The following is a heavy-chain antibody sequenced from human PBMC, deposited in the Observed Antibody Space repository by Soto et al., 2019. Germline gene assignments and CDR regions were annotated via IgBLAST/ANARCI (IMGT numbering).Heavy chain of an antibody. Sequence: EVQLVESGAGLVQPGGSLRLSCAASGFTFSSYNIHWIRQAPGKGLEFVSAISRGGDRTSYADSVKGRFIITRDNSKYTVWLQMGSLRTEDMAVYYCARARCSSGQCYDLDYWGQGALVTVSS. D-gene: IGHD3-22*01. V-gene: IGHV3-64*02. CDR2: ISRGGDRT. CDR1: GFTFSSYN. CDR3: ARARCSSGQCYDLDY. J-gene: IGHJ4*02.